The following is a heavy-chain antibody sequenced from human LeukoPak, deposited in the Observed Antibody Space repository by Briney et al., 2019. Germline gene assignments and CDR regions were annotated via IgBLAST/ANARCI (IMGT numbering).Heavy chain of an antibody. V-gene: IGHV4-59*08. CDR3: ARHEGSNWTRSNWFDP. J-gene: IGHJ5*02. CDR1: VVAINTYY. CDR2: IYSSGRT. D-gene: IGHD6-13*01. Sequence: PSETLSLTRTVSVVAINTYYWSGIPQPPGKGLEWNGDIYSSGRTTHNTSLKSRVTISVDTSKNQVSLNLSSVTAADTAVYYCARHEGSNWTRSNWFDPWGQRTLVTVSS.